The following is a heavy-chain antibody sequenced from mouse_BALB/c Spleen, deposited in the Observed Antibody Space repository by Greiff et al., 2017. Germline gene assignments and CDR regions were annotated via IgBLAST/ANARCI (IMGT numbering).Heavy chain of an antibody. D-gene: IGHD1-1*01. Sequence: VQLQQSGTVLARPGASVKMSCKASGYTFTSYWMHWVKQRPGQGLEWIGAIYPGNSDTSYNQKFKGKAKLTAVTSTSTAYMELSSLTNEDFAVYYCTREDDGSSYDYYAMDYWGQGTSVTVSS. CDR1: GYTFTSYW. CDR3: TREDDGSSYDYYAMDY. J-gene: IGHJ4*01. CDR2: IYPGNSDT. V-gene: IGHV1-5*01.